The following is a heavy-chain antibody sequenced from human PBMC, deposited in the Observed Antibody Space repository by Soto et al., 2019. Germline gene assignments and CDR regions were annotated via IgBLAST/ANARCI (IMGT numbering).Heavy chain of an antibody. CDR2: INPSIGDA. J-gene: IGHJ6*02. Sequence: ASVKVSCKASGYTFTNNDVTWVRQATGQGLEWMGGINPSIGDADYAQKFQGRVTMTADESTSTAYMELSSLRSEDTAVYYCAIPFSSGWSYYGMDVWGQGTTVTVSS. D-gene: IGHD6-19*01. V-gene: IGHV1-69*13. CDR1: GYTFTNND. CDR3: AIPFSSGWSYYGMDV.